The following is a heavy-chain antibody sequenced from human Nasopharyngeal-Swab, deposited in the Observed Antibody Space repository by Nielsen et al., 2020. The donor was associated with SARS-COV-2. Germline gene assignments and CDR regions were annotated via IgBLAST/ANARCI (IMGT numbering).Heavy chain of an antibody. CDR1: VGTFSSYA. V-gene: IGHV1-69*13. D-gene: IGHD3-22*01. J-gene: IGHJ6*02. Sequence: SVKVSCKASVGTFSSYAISWLRQAPRQGLEWMGGIIPIFGTANYAQKFQGRVTLTADDSTSTAYMELSSLRSEDTAVYYCARGEGSGYYWGWYYYGMDVWGQGTTVTVSS. CDR3: ARGEGSGYYWGWYYYGMDV. CDR2: IIPIFGTA.